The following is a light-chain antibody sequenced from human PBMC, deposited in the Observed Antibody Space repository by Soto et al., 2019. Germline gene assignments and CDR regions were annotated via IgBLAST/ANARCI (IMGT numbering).Light chain of an antibody. J-gene: IGLJ3*02. CDR3: AAWDDSLSGVV. CDR1: SSNIGSNY. V-gene: IGLV1-47*01. CDR2: RNN. Sequence: QSVLTQPPSASGTPGQRVTISCSGSSSNIGSNYVYWYQQLPGTAPKLLIYRNNQRPSGVPDRFSGSKSGTSASLATSGLRSEDEANYYCAAWDDSLSGVVFGGGTKVTVL.